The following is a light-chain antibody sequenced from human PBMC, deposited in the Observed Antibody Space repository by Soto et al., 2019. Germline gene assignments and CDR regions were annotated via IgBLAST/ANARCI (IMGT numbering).Light chain of an antibody. J-gene: IGLJ2*01. CDR2: GNT. V-gene: IGLV1-40*01. Sequence: QSALTQPPSVSGAPGQRVTISCTGSSSNIGAGYDVHWYQQLPGRAPKLLIYGNTNRPSGVPDRFSGSKSGTSASLAITGIQAEDEADYYCLSFDSSLSVVFGGGTKVTVL. CDR3: LSFDSSLSVV. CDR1: SSNIGAGYD.